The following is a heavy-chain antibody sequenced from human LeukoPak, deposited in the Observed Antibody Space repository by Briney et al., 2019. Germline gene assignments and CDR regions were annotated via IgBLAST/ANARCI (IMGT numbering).Heavy chain of an antibody. CDR2: IYHSGIT. D-gene: IGHD1-26*01. J-gene: IGHJ4*02. Sequence: SETLSLTCTVSGGSITSHFWSWIRQPPGKGLEWIGYIYHSGITNYNPSLKSRVTISVDTSKNQFSLKLSSVTAADTAVYYCARDGYSGSSFFDYWGQGTLVAVSS. CDR3: ARDGYSGSSFFDY. V-gene: IGHV4-59*11. CDR1: GGSITSHF.